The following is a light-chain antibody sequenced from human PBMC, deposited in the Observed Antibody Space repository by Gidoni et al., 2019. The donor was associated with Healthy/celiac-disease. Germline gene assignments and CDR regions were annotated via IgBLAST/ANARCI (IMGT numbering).Light chain of an antibody. CDR2: GAS. Sequence: EIVLTQSPGTLSLSPGERATLSCRASQSVSSSYLAWYQQKPGQAPRLLIYGASSRATGIPDRFCGSGSGTDFTLTISRLEPEDFAVYYCQQYGSSPYTFGQGTKLEIK. CDR3: QQYGSSPYT. CDR1: QSVSSSY. V-gene: IGKV3-20*01. J-gene: IGKJ2*01.